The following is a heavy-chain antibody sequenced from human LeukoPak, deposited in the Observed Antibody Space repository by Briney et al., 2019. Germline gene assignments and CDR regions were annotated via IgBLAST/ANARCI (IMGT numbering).Heavy chain of an antibody. Sequence: PSETLSLTCTVSGGSISSGGYYWSWIRQHPGKGLEWIGYIYYGGSTYYNPSLKSRVTISVDTSKNQFSLKLSSVTAADTAVYYCARHGLSGSSSWPIDIWGQGTMVTVSS. J-gene: IGHJ3*02. CDR3: ARHGLSGSSSWPIDI. CDR1: GGSISSGGYY. V-gene: IGHV4-31*03. D-gene: IGHD2-15*01. CDR2: IYYGGST.